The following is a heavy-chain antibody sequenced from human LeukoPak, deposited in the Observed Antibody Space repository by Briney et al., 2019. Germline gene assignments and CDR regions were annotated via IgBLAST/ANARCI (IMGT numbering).Heavy chain of an antibody. CDR3: ARVPDYGDYTDYFDY. D-gene: IGHD4-17*01. CDR2: ISAYNGNT. CDR1: GYTFTSYG. V-gene: IGHV1-18*04. Sequence: ASVKVSCKASGYTFTSYGISWVRQAPGQGLEWMGWISAYNGNTNYAQKLQGRVTMTTDTPTSTAYMELRSLRSDDTAVYYCARVPDYGDYTDYFDYWGQGTLVTVSS. J-gene: IGHJ4*02.